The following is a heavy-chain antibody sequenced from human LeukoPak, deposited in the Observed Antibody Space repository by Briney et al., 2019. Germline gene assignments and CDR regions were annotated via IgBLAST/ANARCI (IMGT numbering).Heavy chain of an antibody. J-gene: IGHJ5*02. Sequence: GGSLTLSCAASGFTFSTYVVNWVRQAPGKGLEWVSAISGSGGSTYYADSVKGRFTISRDNSKNTLYLQMNSLRAEDTAVYYCAKDRSYSSWGQGTLVTVSS. V-gene: IGHV3-23*01. D-gene: IGHD4-11*01. CDR2: ISGSGGST. CDR1: GFTFSTYV. CDR3: AKDRSYSS.